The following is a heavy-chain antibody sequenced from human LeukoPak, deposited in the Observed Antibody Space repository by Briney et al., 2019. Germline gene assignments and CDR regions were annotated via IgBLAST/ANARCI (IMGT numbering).Heavy chain of an antibody. V-gene: IGHV3-7*01. CDR2: IKSDGSDQ. CDR1: GFIFSTYW. D-gene: IGHD6-19*01. J-gene: IGHJ5*02. CDR3: AGSRLGVTGTLDP. Sequence: GGSLRLSCAAPGFIFSTYWMTWVRQAPGKGLERVANIKSDGSDQYYVDSLKGRFTVSRDNAKNFIYLQRNSLRADDTAVYYCAGSRLGVTGTLDPWGQGTLVTVSS.